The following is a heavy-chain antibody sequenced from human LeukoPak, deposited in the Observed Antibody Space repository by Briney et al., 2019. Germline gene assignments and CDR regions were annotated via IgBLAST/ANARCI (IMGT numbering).Heavy chain of an antibody. CDR3: ARAFEEMATITDY. CDR2: IIPIFGTA. V-gene: IGHV1-69*06. CDR1: GGTFSSYA. J-gene: IGHJ4*02. D-gene: IGHD5-24*01. Sequence: GASVKVSCKASGGTFSSYAISWVRQAPGQGLEWMGGIIPIFGTANYAQKFQGRVTITADKSTSTAYMELGRLRSDDTAVYYCARAFEEMATITDYWGQGTLVTVSS.